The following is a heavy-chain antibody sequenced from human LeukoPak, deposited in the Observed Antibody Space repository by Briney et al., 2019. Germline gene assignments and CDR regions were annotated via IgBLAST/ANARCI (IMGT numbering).Heavy chain of an antibody. V-gene: IGHV3-21*01. CDR1: GFTFNSYT. CDR3: ARTANFAAGYYIDY. D-gene: IGHD6-13*01. CDR2: ISGSSRHK. Sequence: GGSLRLSCSASGFTFNSYTMIWLRQAPGKGLEWVSSISGSSRHKYYADSVKGRFTISRDNAKNSLYLQMNSLRAEDTAVYYCARTANFAAGYYIDYWGQGTLVTVSS. J-gene: IGHJ4*02.